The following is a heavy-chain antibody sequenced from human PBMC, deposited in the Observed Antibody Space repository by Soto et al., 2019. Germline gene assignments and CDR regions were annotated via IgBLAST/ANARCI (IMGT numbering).Heavy chain of an antibody. CDR2: INPNSGGT. Sequence: SVKVSCKASGYTFTGYYMHWVRQAPGQGLEWMGWINPNSGGTNYAQKFQGRVTMTRDTSISTAYMELSRLRSDDTAVYYCARSGYYYGSGSYDYWGQGTLVTVS. V-gene: IGHV1-2*02. CDR3: ARSGYYYGSGSYDY. CDR1: GYTFTGYY. J-gene: IGHJ4*02. D-gene: IGHD3-10*01.